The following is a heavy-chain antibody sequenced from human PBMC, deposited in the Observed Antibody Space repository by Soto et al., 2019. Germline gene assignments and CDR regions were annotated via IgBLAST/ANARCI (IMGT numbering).Heavy chain of an antibody. D-gene: IGHD6-13*01. CDR1: GYSFTAND. J-gene: IGHJ4*02. Sequence: XSVKGSCKASGYSFTANDINWVRQASGQGLEWMGWMKPNTGDSGSAQDFQGRITMTRDTATSTAYMELSSLRSEDTAVYYCARGGPAAGFDLWGQGTLVTVSS. V-gene: IGHV1-8*01. CDR3: ARGGPAAGFDL. CDR2: MKPNTGDS.